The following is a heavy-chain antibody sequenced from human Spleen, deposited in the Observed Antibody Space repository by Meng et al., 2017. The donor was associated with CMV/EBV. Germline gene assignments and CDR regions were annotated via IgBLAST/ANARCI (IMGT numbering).Heavy chain of an antibody. CDR1: GSIRSTTYY. J-gene: IGHJ5*01. CDR2: VYYSGIS. Sequence: GSIRSTTYYRGWIRQPPGKGLEWIGSVYYSGISYYNPSLKSRVTISVDTSKNQFSLKLNSVTATDTAVYYCARQTSGYTSSPHKFDSWGQGTLVTVSS. CDR3: ARQTSGYTSSPHKFDS. D-gene: IGHD6-13*01. V-gene: IGHV4-39*01.